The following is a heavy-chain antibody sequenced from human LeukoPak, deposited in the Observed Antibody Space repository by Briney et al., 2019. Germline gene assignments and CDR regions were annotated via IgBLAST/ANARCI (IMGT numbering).Heavy chain of an antibody. D-gene: IGHD2-2*01. CDR3: ARAAPVVVPVNWFDP. Sequence: ASVKVSCKASAYTFTSYGISWVRQAPGQGLEWMGGIIPIFGTANYAQKFQGRVTITADESTSTAYMELSSLRSEDTAVYYCARAAPVVVPVNWFDPWGQGTLVAVSS. V-gene: IGHV1-69*13. CDR1: AYTFTSYG. CDR2: IIPIFGTA. J-gene: IGHJ5*02.